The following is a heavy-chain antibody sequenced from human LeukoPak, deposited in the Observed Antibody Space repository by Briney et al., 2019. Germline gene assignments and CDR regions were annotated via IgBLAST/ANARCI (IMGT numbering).Heavy chain of an antibody. CDR3: ARRGVVVVAATYYYYGMDV. V-gene: IGHV1-8*01. CDR2: MNPNSGNT. Sequence: GASVKVSCKASGYTFTSYDINWVRQATGQGLEWMGWMNPNSGNTGYAQEFQGRVTMTRNTSISTAYMELSSLRSEDTAVYYCARRGVVVVAATYYYYGMDVWGQGTTVTVSS. CDR1: GYTFTSYD. D-gene: IGHD2-15*01. J-gene: IGHJ6*02.